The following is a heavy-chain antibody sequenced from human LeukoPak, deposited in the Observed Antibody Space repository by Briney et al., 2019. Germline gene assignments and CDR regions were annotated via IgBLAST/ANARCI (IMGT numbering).Heavy chain of an antibody. CDR3: ARDFYSAAALETDY. CDR2: ISAYNGNT. V-gene: IGHV1-18*01. J-gene: IGHJ4*02. CDR1: GYTFTSYG. D-gene: IGHD6-13*01. Sequence: GASVKVSCKASGYTFTSYGISWVRQAPGQGLEWMGWISAYNGNTNYAQKLQGRVTMTTDTSTSIAYMELRSLRSDDTAVYYCARDFYSAAALETDYWGQGTLVTVSS.